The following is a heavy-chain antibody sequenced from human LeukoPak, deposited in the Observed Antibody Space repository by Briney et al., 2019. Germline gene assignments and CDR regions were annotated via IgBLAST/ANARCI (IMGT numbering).Heavy chain of an antibody. J-gene: IGHJ3*02. CDR3: ARDRYYDSSGYYLDAFDI. V-gene: IGHV1-2*02. Sequence: ASVKVPCKASGYTFTGYYMHWVRQAPGQGLEWMGWIKPNSGGTNYQGRVTMTRDTSISTAYMELSRLRSDDTAVYYCARDRYYDSSGYYLDAFDIWGQGTMVTVSS. D-gene: IGHD3-22*01. CDR2: IKPNSGGT. CDR1: GYTFTGYY.